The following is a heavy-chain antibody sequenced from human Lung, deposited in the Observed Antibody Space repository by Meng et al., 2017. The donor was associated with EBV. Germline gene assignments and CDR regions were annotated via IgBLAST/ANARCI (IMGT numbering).Heavy chain of an antibody. D-gene: IGHD6-19*01. V-gene: IGHV1-8*01. CDR2: MNPNRGTT. J-gene: IGHJ4*02. Sequence: QLQLVQHGAEVKKPGASVKVDCKASGYTFTIYDINWVRQGTGQGLEWMGWMNPNRGTTGYAQKFQGRVTMTRNISKSTAYMDLSSLRSEDTAVYYCATGVADFEYWGQGTLVTVSS. CDR1: GYTFTIYD. CDR3: ATGVADFEY.